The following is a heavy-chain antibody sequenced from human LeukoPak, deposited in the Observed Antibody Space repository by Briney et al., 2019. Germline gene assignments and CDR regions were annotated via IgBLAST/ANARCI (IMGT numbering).Heavy chain of an antibody. V-gene: IGHV3-48*01. J-gene: IGHJ4*02. D-gene: IGHD1-26*01. CDR1: AFTFSDYS. CDR2: ISGRSSTI. CDR3: ARDRIKSGSYHFDY. Sequence: GGSLRLSCAASAFTFSDYSMNWVRQAPGKGLEWVSYISGRSSTIYYADSVKGRFTISRDNAKNSMYLQMNSLRAEDTAVYYCARDRIKSGSYHFDYWGQGTLVTVSS.